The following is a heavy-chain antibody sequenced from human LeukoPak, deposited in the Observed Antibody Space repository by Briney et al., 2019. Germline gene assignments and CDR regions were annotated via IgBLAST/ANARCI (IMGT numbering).Heavy chain of an antibody. CDR2: IYYSGST. CDR3: ARQFYESRSPHAKYFQQ. J-gene: IGHJ1*01. V-gene: IGHV4-59*08. D-gene: IGHD3-22*01. CDR1: GGSISGYY. Sequence: PSETLSLTCTVSGGSISGYYWSWIRQPPGKGLEYMGYIYYSGSTDYNPSLESRITISVDTSKNQFSLKLNSVTAADTAVYYCARQFYESRSPHAKYFQQWGQGTLVTVSS.